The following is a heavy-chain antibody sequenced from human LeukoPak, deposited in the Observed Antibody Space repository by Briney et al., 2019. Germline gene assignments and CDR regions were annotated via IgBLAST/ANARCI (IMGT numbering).Heavy chain of an antibody. V-gene: IGHV4-38-2*02. CDR2: IYHSGST. J-gene: IGHJ3*02. D-gene: IGHD1-20*01. Sequence: SETLSLTCTVSGYSISSGYYWGWIRPPPGKGLEWIGNIYHSGSTYYNPSLKSRVTISVDTSKNQFSLKLSSVTAADTAVYYCARDKALYNWSYAFDIWGQGTMVTVSS. CDR1: GYSISSGYY. CDR3: ARDKALYNWSYAFDI.